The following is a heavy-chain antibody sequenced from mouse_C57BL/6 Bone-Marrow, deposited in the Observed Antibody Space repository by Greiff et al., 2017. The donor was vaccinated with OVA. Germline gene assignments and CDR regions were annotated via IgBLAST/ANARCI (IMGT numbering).Heavy chain of an antibody. D-gene: IGHD1-1*01. Sequence: QVQLQQSGPELVKPGASVKISCKASGYAFSSSWMNWVKQRPGKGLEWIGRIYPGDGDTNYNGKFKGKATLTADKSSSTAYMQLSSLTSEDSAVYYCARSGTTVEDDYWGKGTTLTVSS. CDR3: ARSGTTVEDDY. J-gene: IGHJ2*01. V-gene: IGHV1-82*01. CDR2: IYPGDGDT. CDR1: GYAFSSSW.